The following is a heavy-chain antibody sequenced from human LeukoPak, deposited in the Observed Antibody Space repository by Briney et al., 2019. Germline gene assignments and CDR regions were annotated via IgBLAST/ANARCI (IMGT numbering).Heavy chain of an antibody. CDR2: IEADGSGT. CDR1: GITFNPYW. V-gene: IGHV3-74*01. D-gene: IGHD1-1*01. CDR3: AREVATGNFDY. J-gene: IGHJ4*02. Sequence: GGSLRLSCAASGITFNPYWLHWVRQAPGKGLVWVARIEADGSGTIYADSVKGRFIISRDNAKNTLYLQMTSLRAEDTAVYYCAREVATGNFDYWGQGTLVTVSS.